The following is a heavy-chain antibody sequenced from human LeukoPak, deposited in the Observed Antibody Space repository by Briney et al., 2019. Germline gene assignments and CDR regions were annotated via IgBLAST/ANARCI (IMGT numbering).Heavy chain of an antibody. V-gene: IGHV4-59*01. J-gene: IGHJ4*02. CDR1: GGSISSYY. D-gene: IGHD6-19*01. CDR3: ASIAVSGTVDY. Sequence: SETLSLTCTVSGGSISSYYWSWIRQPPGKGLEWIGYIYYSGSTNYNPSLKSRVTISVDTSKNQFSLKVSSVTAADTAVYYCASIAVSGTVDYWGQGTLVTVSS. CDR2: IYYSGST.